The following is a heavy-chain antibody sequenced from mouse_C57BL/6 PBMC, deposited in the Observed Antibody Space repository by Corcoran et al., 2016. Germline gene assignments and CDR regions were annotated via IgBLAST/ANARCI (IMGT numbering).Heavy chain of an antibody. CDR1: GYTFTTYG. CDR3: ARPLFYYFDY. J-gene: IGHJ2*01. V-gene: IGHV9-3*01. Sequence: QIQLVQSGPELKKPGETVKISCKASGYTFTTYGMSWVKQAPGKGLKWMDWINTYSGVPTYADDFKGRFAFSLETSASTAYLQINNLKNEDTDTYFCARPLFYYFDYWGQGTTLTVSS. CDR2: INTYSGVP.